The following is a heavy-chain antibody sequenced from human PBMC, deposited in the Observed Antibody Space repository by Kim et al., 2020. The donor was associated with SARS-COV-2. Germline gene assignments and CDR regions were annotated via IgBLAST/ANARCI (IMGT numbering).Heavy chain of an antibody. V-gene: IGHV3-23*01. CDR1: RFTFSSYA. D-gene: IGHD6-6*01. J-gene: IGHJ4*02. Sequence: GGSLRLSCAASRFTFSSYAMSWVRQAPGKGLEWVSAISGSGGSTYYADSVKGRFTISRDNSKNTLYLQMNSLRAEDTAVYYCAKDTIGYSSSSLGGSQPWGQGTLVTVSS. CDR2: ISGSGGST. CDR3: AKDTIGYSSSSLGGSQP.